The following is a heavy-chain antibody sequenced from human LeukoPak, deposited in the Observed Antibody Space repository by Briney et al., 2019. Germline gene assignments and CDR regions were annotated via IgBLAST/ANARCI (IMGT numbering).Heavy chain of an antibody. J-gene: IGHJ4*02. D-gene: IGHD2-2*01. V-gene: IGHV3-23*01. CDR1: GFTFSSYA. CDR2: ISGSGGSK. Sequence: GGSLRLSCAASGFTFSSYAMSWVRQAPGKGLEGVAAISGSGGSKYYADSVKGRFTISRDNSKNTLYLQMNSLRAEDTAVYYCAKALGRRCSSTSCYGDYWGQGTLVTVSS. CDR3: AKALGRRCSSTSCYGDY.